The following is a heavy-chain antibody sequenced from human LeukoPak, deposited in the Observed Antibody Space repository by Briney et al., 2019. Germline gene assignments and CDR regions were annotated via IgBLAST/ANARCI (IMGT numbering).Heavy chain of an antibody. Sequence: PGGSLRLSCAASGFTVSSNYMSWVRQAPGKGLEWVSVIYSGGSTYYADSVKGRFTISRDNSKNTLYLQMNSLRAEDTAVYYCAKILLLVDEDYWGQGTLVTVSS. D-gene: IGHD2-8*01. CDR3: AKILLLVDEDY. J-gene: IGHJ4*02. V-gene: IGHV3-53*01. CDR2: IYSGGST. CDR1: GFTVSSNY.